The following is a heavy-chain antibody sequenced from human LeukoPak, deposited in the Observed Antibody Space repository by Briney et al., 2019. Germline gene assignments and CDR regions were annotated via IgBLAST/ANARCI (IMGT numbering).Heavy chain of an antibody. CDR1: GFTFRNYR. J-gene: IGHJ5*02. CDR3: VRGSSGTVVRGVAWAWFDP. Sequence: GGSLRLSCVASGFTFRNYRMTWVRQAPGKGLEWVANIHKDGSEKYFVASVRGRFTISRDNAKDSLYLQMSSLRAEDTAVYYCVRGSSGTVVRGVAWAWFDPWGQGTLVTVSS. V-gene: IGHV3-7*05. CDR2: IHKDGSEK. D-gene: IGHD3-10*01.